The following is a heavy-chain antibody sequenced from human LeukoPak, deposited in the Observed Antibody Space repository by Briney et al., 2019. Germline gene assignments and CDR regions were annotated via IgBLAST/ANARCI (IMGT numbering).Heavy chain of an antibody. J-gene: IGHJ4*02. CDR3: AKGGRYYDNSDYYRIDY. D-gene: IGHD3-22*01. V-gene: IGHV3-23*01. CDR2: ISGSGGST. CDR1: GFTFSSYA. Sequence: SGGSLRLSCAASGFTFSSYAMSWVHQAPGKGLEWVSGISGSGGSTYYTDSVKGRFTISRDNSKNTLYLQMNSLRAEDTAVYYCAKGGRYYDNSDYYRIDYWGQGTLVTVSS.